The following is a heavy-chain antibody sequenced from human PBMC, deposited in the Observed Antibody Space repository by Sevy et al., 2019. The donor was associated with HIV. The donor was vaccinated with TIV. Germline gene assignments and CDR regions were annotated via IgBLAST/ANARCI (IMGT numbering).Heavy chain of an antibody. CDR2: IYYSGST. Sequence: SETLSLTCTVSGGSISSYYWSWIRQPPGKGLEWIGYIYYSGSTNYNPSLKSRVTISVDTSKNQFSLKLSSGTAADTAVYYWARDGGSFDYWGQGTLVTVSS. CDR3: ARDGGSFDY. CDR1: GGSISSYY. J-gene: IGHJ4*02. D-gene: IGHD3-16*01. V-gene: IGHV4-59*01.